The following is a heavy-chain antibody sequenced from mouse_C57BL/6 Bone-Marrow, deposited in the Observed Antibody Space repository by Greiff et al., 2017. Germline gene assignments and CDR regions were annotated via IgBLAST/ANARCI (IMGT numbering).Heavy chain of an antibody. CDR1: GYTFTSYW. CDR2: IDPSDSYT. CDR3: ARWGGHYFDY. V-gene: IGHV1-69*01. Sequence: QVQLQQSGAELVMPGASVKLSCKASGYTFTSYWMHWVKQRPGQGLEWIGEIDPSDSYTYYNQKFTGKSTLTVDKSSSTAYMQLSSLTSEDSAGYYGARWGGHYFDYWGQGTTLTVSS. J-gene: IGHJ2*01.